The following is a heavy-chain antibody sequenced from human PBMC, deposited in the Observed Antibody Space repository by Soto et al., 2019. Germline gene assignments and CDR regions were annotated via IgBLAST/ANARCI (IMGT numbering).Heavy chain of an antibody. V-gene: IGHV4-59*12. CDR1: GGSISSYY. CDR3: ASGHDAYKVRY. Sequence: SETLSLTCTVSGGSISSYYWSWIRQPPGKGLEWIGYIYYTGNTYYNPSLKSRPTISIDTSENQFSLKLTSVTAADTAVYFCASGHDAYKVRYWGQGTLVTVSS. CDR2: IYYTGNT. J-gene: IGHJ4*02. D-gene: IGHD1-1*01.